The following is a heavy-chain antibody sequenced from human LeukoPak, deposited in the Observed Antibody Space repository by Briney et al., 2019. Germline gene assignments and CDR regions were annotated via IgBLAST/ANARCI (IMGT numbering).Heavy chain of an antibody. CDR1: GGTFSSYA. J-gene: IGHJ5*02. CDR3: ARGEPAAPENWFDP. V-gene: IGHV1-69*13. CDR2: IIPIFGTA. Sequence: ASVKVSCKASGGTFSSYAISWVRQAPGQGLEWMGGIIPIFGTANYAQKFQGRVTITADGSTSTAYMELSSLRSEDTAVYYCARGEPAAPENWFDPWGQGTLVTVSS. D-gene: IGHD2-2*01.